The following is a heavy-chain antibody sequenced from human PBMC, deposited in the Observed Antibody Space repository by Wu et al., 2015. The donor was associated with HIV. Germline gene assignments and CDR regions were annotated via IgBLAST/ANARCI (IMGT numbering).Heavy chain of an antibody. Sequence: QVQLVQSRAGVKKPGASVKVSCTTFGYTFINNFLHWVRQAPGQGPEWLGVINPRTDSTTYAQSFEARLTIARDTSKNTIYMQLSGLKSDDTAKYFCARERVDYDSAGYRAQSGITIFDYVGPGNAGHRL. CDR3: ARERVDYDSAGYRAQSGITIFDY. J-gene: IGHJ4*02. CDR1: GYTFINNF. D-gene: IGHD3-22*01. V-gene: IGHV1-46*01. CDR2: INPRTDST.